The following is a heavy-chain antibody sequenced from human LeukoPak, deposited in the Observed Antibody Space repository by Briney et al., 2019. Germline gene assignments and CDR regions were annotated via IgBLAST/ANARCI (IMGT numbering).Heavy chain of an antibody. Sequence: ASVKVSCKASGYTFTSYYMHWVRQAPGQGLEWMGIINPSGGSTSYAQKFQGRVTMTRDTSTSTVYMELSSLRSEDTAVYYCARGAPLGDYGPSEWYFDLWGRGTLVTVSS. V-gene: IGHV1-46*01. J-gene: IGHJ2*01. D-gene: IGHD4-17*01. CDR1: GYTFTSYY. CDR2: INPSGGST. CDR3: ARGAPLGDYGPSEWYFDL.